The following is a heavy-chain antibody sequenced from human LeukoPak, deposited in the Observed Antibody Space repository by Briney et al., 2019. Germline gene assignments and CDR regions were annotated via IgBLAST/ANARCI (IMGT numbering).Heavy chain of an antibody. Sequence: GGSLRLSCAASGFTFSNYAMSWVRQAPGKGLEWVSATSGSGGSTYYADSVKGRFTISRDNSKNTLYLQMNSLRAEDTALYFCAKDNNYGNPPYYFDYWGQGTLVTVSS. D-gene: IGHD4-4*01. CDR2: TSGSGGST. J-gene: IGHJ4*02. CDR3: AKDNNYGNPPYYFDY. V-gene: IGHV3-23*01. CDR1: GFTFSNYA.